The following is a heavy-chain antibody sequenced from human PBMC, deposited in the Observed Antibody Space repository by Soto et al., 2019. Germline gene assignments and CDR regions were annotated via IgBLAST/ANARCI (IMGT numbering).Heavy chain of an antibody. CDR1: GGTFSSYT. V-gene: IGHV1-69*04. J-gene: IGHJ4*02. CDR2: IIPILGIA. CDR3: ARDGVNYYDSSGYLDY. D-gene: IGHD3-22*01. Sequence: SVKVSCKASGGTFSSYTISWVRQAPGQGLEWMGRIIPILGIANYAQKFQGRVTITADKSTSTAYMELSSLRSEDTAVYYCARDGVNYYDSSGYLDYWGQGTLVTVSS.